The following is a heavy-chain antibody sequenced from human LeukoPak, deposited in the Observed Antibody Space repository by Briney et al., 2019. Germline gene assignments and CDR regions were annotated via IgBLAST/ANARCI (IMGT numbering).Heavy chain of an antibody. V-gene: IGHV3-23*01. CDR1: GFTFSSYA. D-gene: IGHD3-22*01. J-gene: IGHJ4*02. CDR3: VRREYDSSGYSYYFDY. Sequence: GGSLRLSCAASGFTFSSYAMNWVRQAPGKGLQWVSAISGSGGSTYYADSVKGRFTISRDNSKNTLYLQMNSLRAEDTAVYYCVRREYDSSGYSYYFDYWGQGTLVTVS. CDR2: ISGSGGST.